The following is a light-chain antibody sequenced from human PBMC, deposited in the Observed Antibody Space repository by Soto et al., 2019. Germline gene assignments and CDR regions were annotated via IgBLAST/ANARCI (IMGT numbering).Light chain of an antibody. J-gene: IGKJ1*01. CDR3: QYYDSSRT. CDR1: QDVTSTY. V-gene: IGKV3-20*01. Sequence: EIVLTQSPDTLSLSPGERATLSCRASQDVTSTYLAWYQQKPGQAPRLLIYGASGRARGIAVRFSGSGSGTDFTLTISRLEPEDFAVYYCQYYDSSRTFAQGTRVE. CDR2: GAS.